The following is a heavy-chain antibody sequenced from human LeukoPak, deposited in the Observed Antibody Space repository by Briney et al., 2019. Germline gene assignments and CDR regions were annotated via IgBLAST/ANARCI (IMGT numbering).Heavy chain of an antibody. CDR3: AKEGGLWVSAPWGDS. Sequence: QAGGSLRFSCAASGFTFSSYTMSWVRQAPGKGLEWVSTITTSDGNTYYADSVKGRFTVSRDYSKMTMFLLTNSLRAEDMAVYYCAKEGGLWVSAPWGDSWGRGTLVTVSS. V-gene: IGHV3-23*01. CDR2: ITTSDGNT. D-gene: IGHD3-16*01. CDR1: GFTFSSYT. J-gene: IGHJ4*02.